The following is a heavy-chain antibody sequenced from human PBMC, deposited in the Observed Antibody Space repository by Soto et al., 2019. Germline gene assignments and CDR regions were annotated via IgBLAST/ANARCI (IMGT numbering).Heavy chain of an antibody. Sequence: TLPHTCTVSGGSSSSGGYYWSWIRQHPGKGLEWIGYIYYSGSTYYNPSLKSRVTISVDTSKNQFSLKLSSVTAADTAVYYCARESVAVAGLDYWGQGTLVTVSS. CDR1: GGSSSSGGYY. J-gene: IGHJ4*02. D-gene: IGHD6-19*01. CDR2: IYYSGST. CDR3: ARESVAVAGLDY. V-gene: IGHV4-31*03.